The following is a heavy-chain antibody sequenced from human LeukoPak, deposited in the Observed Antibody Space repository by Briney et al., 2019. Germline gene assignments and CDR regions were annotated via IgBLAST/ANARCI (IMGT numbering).Heavy chain of an antibody. V-gene: IGHV3-21*01. CDR1: GFTFSSYS. CDR2: ISSSSSYI. D-gene: IGHD6-19*01. J-gene: IGHJ6*03. CDR3: ARDGYSSGWYRYCYYYMDV. Sequence: RAGGSLRLSCAASGFTFSSYSMNWVRQAPGKGLEWVSSISSSSSYIYYADSVKGRFTISRDNAKNSLYLQMNSLRAEDTAVYYCARDGYSSGWYRYCYYYMDVWGKGTTVTISS.